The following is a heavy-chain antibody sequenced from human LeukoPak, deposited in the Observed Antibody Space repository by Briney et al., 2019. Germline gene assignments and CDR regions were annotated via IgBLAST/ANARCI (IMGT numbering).Heavy chain of an antibody. J-gene: IGHJ4*02. V-gene: IGHV4-59*08. CDR1: GGSISSYY. CDR3: ARHVAEAIVGAHYFDY. CDR2: IFYSGST. D-gene: IGHD1-26*01. Sequence: SETLSLTCTVSGGSISSYYWSWIRQPPGKGLEWIGYIFYSGSTNYNPSLKSRVTISVDTSKNQFSLKLSSVTAADTAVYYCARHVAEAIVGAHYFDYWGQGTLVTVSS.